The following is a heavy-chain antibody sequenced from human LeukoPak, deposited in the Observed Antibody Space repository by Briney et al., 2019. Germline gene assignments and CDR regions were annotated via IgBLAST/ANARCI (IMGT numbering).Heavy chain of an antibody. CDR3: AKDGLGHSSGWYSNWFDP. CDR1: GFFFRSYG. V-gene: IGHV3-30*02. D-gene: IGHD6-19*01. Sequence: GGSLRLSCEASGFFFRSYGLHWVRQAPGKGLEWVAFIQYDGSNKYYADSVKGRFTISRDNSKNTLFLQMNRLRAEDTAVYYCAKDGLGHSSGWYSNWFDPWGQGTLVTVSS. CDR2: IQYDGSNK. J-gene: IGHJ5*02.